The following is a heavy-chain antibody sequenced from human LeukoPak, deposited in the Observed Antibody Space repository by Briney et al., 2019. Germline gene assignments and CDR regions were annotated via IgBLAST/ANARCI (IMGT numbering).Heavy chain of an antibody. CDR2: IDPSDSYT. J-gene: IGHJ4*02. CDR1: GYSCTTYW. CDR3: ARSLFDYDILTGHDY. V-gene: IGHV5-10-1*01. D-gene: IGHD3-9*01. Sequence: GASLKISCKGSGYSCTTYWISWVRQMSGKGLEWMGTIDPSDSYTKYSPTFQGHVTISADKSISTAYLQWSSLKASDTAVYYCARSLFDYDILTGHDYWGQGTLVTVSS.